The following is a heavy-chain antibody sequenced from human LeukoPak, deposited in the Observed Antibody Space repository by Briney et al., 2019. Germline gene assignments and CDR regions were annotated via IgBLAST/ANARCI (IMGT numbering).Heavy chain of an antibody. CDR1: GYVFNTFY. D-gene: IGHD3-10*01. CDR3: ARLIYYGSGRTYFFDS. CDR2: IYPSDSET. J-gene: IGHJ4*02. Sequence: GESLQISCKGSGYVFNTFYIGWVRQTPETGLEWMGNIYPSDSETKYKPSFQGQITVSVDKAITTAYLHLNSLKASDTGMYYCARLIYYGSGRTYFFDSWGQGTLVTVSP. V-gene: IGHV5-51*01.